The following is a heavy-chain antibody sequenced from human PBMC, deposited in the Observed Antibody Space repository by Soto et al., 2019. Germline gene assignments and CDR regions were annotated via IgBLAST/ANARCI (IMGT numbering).Heavy chain of an antibody. J-gene: IGHJ4*02. V-gene: IGHV4-39*01. CDR2: IHYSGST. CDR1: GDSIGTTHSY. Sequence: PSETLSLTCTVSGDSIGTTHSYWAWIRQSPGKGLEWIGNIHYSGSTYYMPSLRSRVTLSVDTSKNQFSLRLTSVTAEDTAVCYCARHEGNGNVWPLDYWGQGILVTVSS. D-gene: IGHD2-8*01. CDR3: ARHEGNGNVWPLDY.